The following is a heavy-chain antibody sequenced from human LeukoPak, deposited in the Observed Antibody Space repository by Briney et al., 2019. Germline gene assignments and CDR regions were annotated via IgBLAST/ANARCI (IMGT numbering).Heavy chain of an antibody. J-gene: IGHJ3*02. CDR2: IYYSGST. D-gene: IGHD2-15*01. CDR3: ARDSSVVSNAFDI. V-gene: IGHV4-59*01. Sequence: SETLSLTCTVSGGSISSYYWSWIRQPPGKGLEWIGYIYYSGSTNYNPSLKSRVTISVDTSKNQFSLKLSSATAADTAVYYCARDSSVVSNAFDIWGQGTMVTVSS. CDR1: GGSISSYY.